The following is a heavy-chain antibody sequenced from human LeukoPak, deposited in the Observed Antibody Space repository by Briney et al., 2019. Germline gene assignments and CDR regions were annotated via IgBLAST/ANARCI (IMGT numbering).Heavy chain of an antibody. Sequence: GTSVKVSCKASGFTFTSSAVQWVRQARGRRLEWIGWIVVGSGNTNYAQKFQERVTITRDMSTSTAYMELSSLRSEDTAVYYCAAGYSSSWYYYGMDVWGQGTTVTVSS. CDR3: AAGYSSSWYYYGMDV. J-gene: IGHJ6*02. CDR1: GFTFTSSA. D-gene: IGHD6-13*01. CDR2: IVVGSGNT. V-gene: IGHV1-58*01.